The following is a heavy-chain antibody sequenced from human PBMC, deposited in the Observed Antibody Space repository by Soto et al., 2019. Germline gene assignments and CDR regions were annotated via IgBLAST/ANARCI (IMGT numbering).Heavy chain of an antibody. CDR3: ARDDFRYSYGYFDY. CDR2: ISYDGSNK. CDR1: GFTFSSYA. D-gene: IGHD5-18*01. J-gene: IGHJ4*02. Sequence: QVQLVESGGGVVQPGRSLRLSCAASGFTFSSYAMHWVRQAPGKGLEWVAVISYDGSNKYYADSVKGRFTISRDNSKNTLYLQMNSLRAEDTAVYYCARDDFRYSYGYFDYWGQGTLVTVSS. V-gene: IGHV3-30-3*01.